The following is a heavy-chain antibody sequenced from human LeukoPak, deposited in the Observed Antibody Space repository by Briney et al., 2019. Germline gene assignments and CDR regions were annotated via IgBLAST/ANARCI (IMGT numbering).Heavy chain of an antibody. CDR2: IVVGSGNT. CDR3: AAAQYSGGWYVVDDAFDI. Sequence: SVKVSCKASGFTFTSSAMQWVRQARGQRLEWIGWIVVGSGNTNCAQKFQERVTITRDMSTSTAYMELSSLRSEDTAVYYCAAAQYSGGWYVVDDAFDIWGQGTMVTVSS. CDR1: GFTFTSSA. V-gene: IGHV1-58*02. J-gene: IGHJ3*02. D-gene: IGHD6-19*01.